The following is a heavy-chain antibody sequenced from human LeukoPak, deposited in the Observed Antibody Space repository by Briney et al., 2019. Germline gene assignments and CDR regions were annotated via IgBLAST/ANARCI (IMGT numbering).Heavy chain of an antibody. V-gene: IGHV4-59*08. D-gene: IGHD3-22*01. Sequence: SETLSLTCTVSGASINNNFWTWIQRPPGKGLEWIGYIYSSGSANYNPSLKSRVIISGDTSKNQISLNLTSVTAADTAVYFCARHRDYYDTWGHGTLVTVSS. CDR3: ARHRDYYDT. CDR1: GASINNNF. CDR2: IYSSGSA. J-gene: IGHJ4*01.